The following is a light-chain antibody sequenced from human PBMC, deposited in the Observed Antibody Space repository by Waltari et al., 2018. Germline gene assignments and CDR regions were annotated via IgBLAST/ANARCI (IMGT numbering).Light chain of an antibody. V-gene: IGLV1-44*01. J-gene: IGLJ3*02. CDR2: GND. CDR3: AAWDNSLSGPV. Sequence: QSALTQPPSVSGTPGQRVTISCSPSSSDLGSATVNWYQQLPGPAPKLLIFGNDQRPSGVPDRFSGSKSGTSASLTIRGLQSEDEADYYCAAWDNSLSGPVFGGGTKLTVL. CDR1: SSDLGSAT.